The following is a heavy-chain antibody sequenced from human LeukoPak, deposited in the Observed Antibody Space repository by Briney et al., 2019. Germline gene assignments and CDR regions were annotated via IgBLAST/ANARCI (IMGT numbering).Heavy chain of an antibody. J-gene: IGHJ4*02. CDR1: GFTFSDYY. CDR2: ISGNSRTI. Sequence: GGSLRLSCAASGFTFSDYYMSWIRQAPGRGLEWVSYISGNSRTIYYADSVKGRFTISRDNAKNSLYLQMNSLRAEDTAVYYCARRYYSDSSGYLYWGQGTLVTVSS. V-gene: IGHV3-11*04. CDR3: ARRYYSDSSGYLY. D-gene: IGHD3-22*01.